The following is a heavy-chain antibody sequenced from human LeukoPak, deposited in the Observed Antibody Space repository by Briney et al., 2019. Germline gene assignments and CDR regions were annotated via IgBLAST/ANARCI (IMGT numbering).Heavy chain of an antibody. J-gene: IGHJ4*02. Sequence: GGSLRLSCAASGFIFSSYRMSWVRQAPGKGLEGVANIKQEGSEKYYVDSVKGRFTISRDNAKNSLYLQMNSLRAEDTAVYHCARVGYGSGSYDFDYWGQGTLVTVSS. CDR1: GFIFSSYR. CDR2: IKQEGSEK. CDR3: ARVGYGSGSYDFDY. D-gene: IGHD3-10*01. V-gene: IGHV3-7*03.